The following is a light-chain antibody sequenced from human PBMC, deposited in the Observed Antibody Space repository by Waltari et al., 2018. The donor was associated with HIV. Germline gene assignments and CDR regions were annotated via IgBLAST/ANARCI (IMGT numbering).Light chain of an antibody. CDR2: AAS. V-gene: IGKV1-27*01. J-gene: IGKJ4*01. Sequence: DIQMTQSPSSLSASVGDRVTINCRASQDINNYLAWYQQRPGRVPKLLIYAASTLQSGVPSRFSGSASGTDFTLTISSLQPEDAATYFCQKYNRAPDTFGGGTKVEI. CDR1: QDINNY. CDR3: QKYNRAPDT.